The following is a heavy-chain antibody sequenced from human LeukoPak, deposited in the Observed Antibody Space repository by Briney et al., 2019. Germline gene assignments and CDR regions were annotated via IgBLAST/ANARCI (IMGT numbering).Heavy chain of an antibody. D-gene: IGHD1-26*01. CDR3: ARESIVGATGAFDI. V-gene: IGHV3-64*01. J-gene: IGHJ3*02. Sequence: PGRSLRLSCAASGFTFSSYAMHWVRQAPGKGLEYVSAISSNGGSTYYANSVKGRFTISRDNSKNTLYLQMGSLRAEDMAVYYCARESIVGATGAFDIWGQGTMVTVSS. CDR1: GFTFSSYA. CDR2: ISSNGGST.